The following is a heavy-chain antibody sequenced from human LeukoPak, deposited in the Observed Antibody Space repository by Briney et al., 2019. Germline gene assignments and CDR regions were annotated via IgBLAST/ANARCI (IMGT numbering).Heavy chain of an antibody. CDR3: ARDRGAVAGTSNPEYYYYYYMDV. J-gene: IGHJ6*03. CDR2: INPNSGGT. D-gene: IGHD6-19*01. Sequence: GASVKVSCKASGYTFTGYYMHWVRQAPGQGLEWMGWINPNSGGTNYAQKFQGRVTMTRDTSISTAYMELSRLRSDDTAVYYCARDRGAVAGTSNPEYYYYYYMDVWGKGTTVTISS. V-gene: IGHV1-2*02. CDR1: GYTFTGYY.